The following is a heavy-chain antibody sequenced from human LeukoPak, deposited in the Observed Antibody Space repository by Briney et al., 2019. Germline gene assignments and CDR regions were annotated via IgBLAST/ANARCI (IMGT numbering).Heavy chain of an antibody. J-gene: IGHJ4*02. V-gene: IGHV4-39*07. CDR1: GGSISSSSYY. CDR3: ARHDSYSSGWKDY. Sequence: SETLSLTCTVSGGSISSSSYYWGWIRQPPGKGLEWIGNIYYSGSTYYNPSLKSRVTISVDTSKNQFSLKLSSVTAADTAVYYCARHDSYSSGWKDYWGQGTLVTVSS. D-gene: IGHD6-19*01. CDR2: IYYSGST.